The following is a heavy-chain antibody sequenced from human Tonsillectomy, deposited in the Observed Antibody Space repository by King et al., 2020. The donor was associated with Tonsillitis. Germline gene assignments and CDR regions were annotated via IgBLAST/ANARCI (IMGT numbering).Heavy chain of an antibody. CDR3: ARDHGVIVATWHAFDI. J-gene: IGHJ3*02. CDR2: ISSSGRTT. V-gene: IGHV3-48*03. Sequence: VQLVESGGGLVQPGGSLRLSCATSGFTFSDYEINWVRQAPGKGLEWISYISSSGRTTYYADSVMGRFTISRDNARNSGYRLLNSLRAEDTAVYHCARDHGVIVATWHAFDIWGQGTLVTVSS. CDR1: GFTFSDYE. D-gene: IGHD2-8*01.